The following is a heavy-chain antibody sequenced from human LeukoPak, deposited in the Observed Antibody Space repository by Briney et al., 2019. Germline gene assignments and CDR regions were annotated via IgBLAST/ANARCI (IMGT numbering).Heavy chain of an antibody. CDR1: GFTFSHYS. D-gene: IGHD3-22*01. Sequence: PGGSLRLSCAGSGFTFSHYSMNWVRQAPGKGLEWVASFGSDLSFRSVADSLKGRFTISRDNAENSLYLHLNNLRTEDTAVYYCASPYYYDGSSYYHFFDHWGQGTLVTVSS. CDR2: FGSDLSFR. V-gene: IGHV3-21*01. J-gene: IGHJ4*02. CDR3: ASPYYYDGSSYYHFFDH.